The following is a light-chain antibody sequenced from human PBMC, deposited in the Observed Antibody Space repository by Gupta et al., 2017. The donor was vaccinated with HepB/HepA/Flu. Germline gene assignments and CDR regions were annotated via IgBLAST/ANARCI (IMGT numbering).Light chain of an antibody. Sequence: QSVLTQPPSTSGTPGQRVTISCSGSSSNIGTNTVTWYQQLPGTAPKLLIYSNNQRTSGVPDRFSGSKSGTSASLAINGLQSEDEADYYCAAWDGRYVVFGGGTKLTVL. CDR2: SNN. CDR3: AAWDGRYVV. CDR1: SSNIGTNT. V-gene: IGLV1-44*01. J-gene: IGLJ2*01.